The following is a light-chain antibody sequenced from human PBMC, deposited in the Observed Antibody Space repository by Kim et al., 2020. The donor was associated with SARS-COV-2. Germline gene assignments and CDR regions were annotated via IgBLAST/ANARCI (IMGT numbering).Light chain of an antibody. CDR3: QQYGSSPPYT. J-gene: IGKJ2*01. CDR2: QTS. Sequence: IVLTQSPGTLSLSPGEGATLSCRASQHVYKGYLAWYQQRLGQAPRLLIYQTSNRVTGIPDRFSGSGSGTDFTLTISRLEPEDFAVYYCQQYGSSPPYTFGQGTKLEI. V-gene: IGKV3-20*01. CDR1: QHVYKGY.